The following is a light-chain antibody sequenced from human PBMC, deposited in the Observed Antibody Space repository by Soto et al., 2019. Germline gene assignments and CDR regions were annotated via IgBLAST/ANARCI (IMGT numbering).Light chain of an antibody. V-gene: IGKV3-15*01. CDR2: GAS. CDR3: QQYNSYWA. J-gene: IGKJ1*01. CDR1: QGISRK. Sequence: IVMTQSPATLSVAPGERVTFSCRASQGISRKVAWYQHKPGQAPRLLISGASTGATGIPARFSGSGSGTEFTLTISSLQPDDFATYYCQQYNSYWAFGQGTKVEIK.